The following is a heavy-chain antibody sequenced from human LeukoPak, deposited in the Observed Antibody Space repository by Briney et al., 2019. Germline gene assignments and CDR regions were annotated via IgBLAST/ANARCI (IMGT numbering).Heavy chain of an antibody. CDR1: GGSISSYY. CDR3: ARSGYCSSTSCYTRVRYFDY. Sequence: SETLSLTCTVSGGSISSYYWSWIRQPAGKGLEWIGRIYTSGSTNYNPSLKSRVTMSVDTSKNQFSLKLSFVTAADTAVYYCARSGYCSSTSCYTRVRYFDYWGQGTLVTVSS. V-gene: IGHV4-4*07. J-gene: IGHJ4*02. D-gene: IGHD2-2*02. CDR2: IYTSGST.